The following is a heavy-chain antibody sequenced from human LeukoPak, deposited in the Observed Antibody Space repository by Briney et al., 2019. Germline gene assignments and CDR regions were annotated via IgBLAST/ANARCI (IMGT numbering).Heavy chain of an antibody. D-gene: IGHD6-13*01. CDR2: INPNSGGT. V-gene: IGHV1-2*02. Sequence: GASVKVSCKASGYTFTGYYMHWVRQAPGQGLEWMGWINPNSGGTNYAQKFQGRVTMTRDTSISTAYMELSRLRSDDTAVYYCARDLAGYSSSSFDPWGQGTLVTVSS. J-gene: IGHJ5*02. CDR3: ARDLAGYSSSSFDP. CDR1: GYTFTGYY.